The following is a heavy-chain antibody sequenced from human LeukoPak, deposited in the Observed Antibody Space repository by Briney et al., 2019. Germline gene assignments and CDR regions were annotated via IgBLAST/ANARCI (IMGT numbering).Heavy chain of an antibody. CDR2: IYYSGST. CDR1: GGSISSSSYY. V-gene: IGHV4-61*01. J-gene: IGHJ5*02. Sequence: SETLSLTCTVSGGSISSSSYYWSWIRQPPGKGLEWIGYIYYSGSTNYNPSLKSRVTISVDTSKNQFSLKLSSVTAADTAVYYCARDHTGAGSPNWFDPWGQGTLVTVSS. CDR3: ARDHTGAGSPNWFDP.